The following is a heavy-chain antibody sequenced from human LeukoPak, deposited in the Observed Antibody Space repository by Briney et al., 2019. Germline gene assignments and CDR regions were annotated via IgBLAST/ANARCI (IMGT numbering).Heavy chain of an antibody. J-gene: IGHJ5*02. D-gene: IGHD3-10*01. CDR3: ARTMVRGVIITDWFDP. Sequence: SQTLPLTCTVSGGSISSGSYYWSWIRQPAGKGLEWIGRIYTSGSTNYNPSLKSRVTISVDTSKNQFSLKLSSVTAADTAVYYCARTMVRGVIITDWFDPWGQGTLVTVSS. CDR2: IYTSGST. V-gene: IGHV4-61*02. CDR1: GGSISSGSYY.